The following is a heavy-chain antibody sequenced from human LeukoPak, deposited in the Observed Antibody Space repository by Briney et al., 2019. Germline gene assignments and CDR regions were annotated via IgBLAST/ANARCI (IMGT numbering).Heavy chain of an antibody. D-gene: IGHD2-2*01. J-gene: IGHJ4*02. CDR3: AGMLSDCSSTSCSDY. CDR1: GGSISSYY. V-gene: IGHV4-4*07. Sequence: PSETLSLTCTVSGGSISSYYWSWIRQPAGKGLEWIGRIYTSGSTNYNPSLKSRVTMSVDTSKNQFSLKLSSVTAADTAVYYCAGMLSDCSSTSCSDYWGQGTPVTVSS. CDR2: IYTSGST.